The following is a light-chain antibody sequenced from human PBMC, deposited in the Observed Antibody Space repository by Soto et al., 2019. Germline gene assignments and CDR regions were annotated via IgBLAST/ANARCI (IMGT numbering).Light chain of an antibody. J-gene: IGKJ1*01. V-gene: IGKV4-1*01. CDR2: WAS. CDR1: QSVLYNSNNKNY. Sequence: DIVMTQSPDSLAVSLGERATINCKSSQSVLYNSNNKNYLAWHQQKPGQPPKVLIYWASTRESGVPDRFSGSGSGTDFTINISSVQAEDVAVYYCQQYYSTPRTFGQGTKVEIK. CDR3: QQYYSTPRT.